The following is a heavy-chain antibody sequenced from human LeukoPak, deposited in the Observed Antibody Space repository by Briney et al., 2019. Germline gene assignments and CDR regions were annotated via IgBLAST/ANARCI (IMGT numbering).Heavy chain of an antibody. Sequence: GGSLRLSCAASGFTFSSYWMSWVRQAPGKGLEWVSSISSSSSYIYYADSVKGRFTISRDNAKNSLYLQMNSLRAEDTAVYYCARVDGNSGYDFLDYWGQGTLVTVSS. CDR1: GFTFSSYW. J-gene: IGHJ4*02. CDR2: ISSSSSYI. D-gene: IGHD5-12*01. CDR3: ARVDGNSGYDFLDY. V-gene: IGHV3-21*01.